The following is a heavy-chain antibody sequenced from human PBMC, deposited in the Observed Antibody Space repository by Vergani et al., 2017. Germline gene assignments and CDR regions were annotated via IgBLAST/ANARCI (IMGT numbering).Heavy chain of an antibody. Sequence: QVQLVQSGAEVKKPGASVKVSCKASGYTFTSDGISWVRQAPGQGREWMGWISAYNGNTNYAQKLQGRVTMTTDTSTSTAYMGLRSLRSDDTAVYYCARRDYCSGGSCYVFPGVQGYWGQGTLVTVSS. V-gene: IGHV1-18*01. J-gene: IGHJ4*02. CDR1: GYTFTSDG. CDR3: ARRDYCSGGSCYVFPGVQGY. CDR2: ISAYNGNT. D-gene: IGHD2-15*01.